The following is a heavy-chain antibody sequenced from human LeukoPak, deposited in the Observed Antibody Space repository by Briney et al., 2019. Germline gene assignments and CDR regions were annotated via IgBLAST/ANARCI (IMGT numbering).Heavy chain of an antibody. Sequence: TSETLSLTCTVSGGSISSYYWSWIQQPARKELQGIGYIYYSRSTNYNPSLTSRVTISVDTSKNQFSLKLSSVTAADTAVYYCASTPETYYYDSSGSSGYYYYGMDVWGQGTTVTVSS. V-gene: IGHV4-59*01. CDR2: IYYSRST. CDR3: ASTPETYYYDSSGSSGYYYYGMDV. J-gene: IGHJ6*02. D-gene: IGHD3-22*01. CDR1: GGSISSYY.